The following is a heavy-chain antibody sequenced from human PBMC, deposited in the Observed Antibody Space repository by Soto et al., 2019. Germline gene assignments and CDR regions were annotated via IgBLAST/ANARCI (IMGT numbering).Heavy chain of an antibody. J-gene: IGHJ4*02. CDR2: IYRTVST. CDR3: ASRDPGTSVDY. Sequence: QVQLQESGPGLVKPSGTLSLTCAVSGGSFTSNNWWTWVRQPPGQGLEWIGEIYRTVSTNYNPSLKSRVTKSLEKSENKFALKVTSLTAADTAVYYCASRDPGTSVDYWGQGTLVTVSS. D-gene: IGHD1-7*01. CDR1: GGSFTSNNW. V-gene: IGHV4-4*02.